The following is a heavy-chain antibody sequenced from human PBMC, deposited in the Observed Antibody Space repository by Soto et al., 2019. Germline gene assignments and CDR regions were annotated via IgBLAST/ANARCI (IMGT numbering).Heavy chain of an antibody. CDR1: GDSINSYY. Sequence: QVQLQESGPGLVKPSETLSFTCTVSGDSINSYYWSWIRQPPGKGLEWIAYFYKSGTTNYNPSLKRRVTISVDRSKNQFSLKLRSVTAAARAVYYIARTYDNSGPNSGGYAFDIWGQGTMLTVSS. J-gene: IGHJ3*02. D-gene: IGHD3-22*01. CDR2: FYKSGTT. CDR3: ARTYDNSGPNSGGYAFDI. V-gene: IGHV4-59*01.